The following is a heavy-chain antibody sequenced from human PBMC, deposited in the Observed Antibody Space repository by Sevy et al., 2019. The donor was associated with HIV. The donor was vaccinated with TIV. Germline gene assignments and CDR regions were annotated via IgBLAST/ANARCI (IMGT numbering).Heavy chain of an antibody. D-gene: IGHD2-21*02. J-gene: IGHJ4*02. CDR3: AVSQSCGGDCYYFDS. Sequence: GESLKISCRASAYSFTLYYMNWVRQAPGQGLEWMGLINPTGGHTSDAPRFQGRLSMTRDTSTTTFYMELSSLTYEDTAVYYCAVSQSCGGDCYYFDSWGQGTLVTVSS. V-gene: IGHV1-46*01. CDR2: INPTGGHT. CDR1: AYSFTLYY.